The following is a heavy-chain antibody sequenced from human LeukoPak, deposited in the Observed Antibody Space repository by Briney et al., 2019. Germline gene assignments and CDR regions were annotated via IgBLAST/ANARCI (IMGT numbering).Heavy chain of an antibody. Sequence: GASVKVSCKASGYTFTSYDINWVRQATGQGLEWMGWMNPNSGNTGYAQKFQGRVTMTRNTSISTAYMELSSLRSEDTAVYYCARERSGLITFTHYAFDIWGQGTMVTVSS. V-gene: IGHV1-8*01. D-gene: IGHD3-16*01. CDR3: ARERSGLITFTHYAFDI. CDR2: MNPNSGNT. CDR1: GYTFTSYD. J-gene: IGHJ3*02.